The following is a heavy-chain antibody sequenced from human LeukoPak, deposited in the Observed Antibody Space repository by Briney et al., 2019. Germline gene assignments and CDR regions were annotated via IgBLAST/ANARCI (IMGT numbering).Heavy chain of an antibody. CDR2: ISSSSSTI. CDR3: ARPVPRGGFNWFDP. Sequence: GGSLRLSCAASGFTFSSYSMNWVRQAPGKGLEWVSYISSSSSTIYYADSVKSRFTISRDNAKNSLYLQMNSLRDEDTAVYYCARPVPRGGFNWFDPWGQGTLVTVSS. CDR1: GFTFSSYS. D-gene: IGHD3-10*01. V-gene: IGHV3-48*02. J-gene: IGHJ5*02.